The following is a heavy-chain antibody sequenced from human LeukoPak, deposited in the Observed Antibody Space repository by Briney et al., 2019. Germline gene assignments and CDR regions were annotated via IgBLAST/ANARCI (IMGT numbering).Heavy chain of an antibody. CDR1: GGSINNYY. D-gene: IGHD5-24*01. CDR3: AREEIRSWFDP. Sequence: SSETLSLTCTVSGGSINNYYWTWIRQPPGKGLEWIGYIYYSGSTNYNPSLKSRVTISVVTSKNQFSLKLSSVTAADTAVYYCAREEIRSWFDPWGQGTLVTVSS. J-gene: IGHJ5*02. V-gene: IGHV4-59*01. CDR2: IYYSGST.